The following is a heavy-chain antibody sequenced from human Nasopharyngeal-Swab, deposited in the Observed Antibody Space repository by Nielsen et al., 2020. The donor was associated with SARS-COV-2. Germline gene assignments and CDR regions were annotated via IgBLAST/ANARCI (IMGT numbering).Heavy chain of an antibody. V-gene: IGHV3-13*01. CDR3: ARGGGYYYDSSGSIDAFDI. J-gene: IGHJ3*02. CDR2: IGTAGDT. D-gene: IGHD3-22*01. Sequence: ETLSLTCAASGFTFSSYDMHWVRQAPGKGLEWVSAIGTAGDTYYPGSVKGRFTISRENAKNSLYLQMNSLRAGDTAVYYCARGGGYYYDSSGSIDAFDIWGQGTMVTVSS. CDR1: GFTFSSYD.